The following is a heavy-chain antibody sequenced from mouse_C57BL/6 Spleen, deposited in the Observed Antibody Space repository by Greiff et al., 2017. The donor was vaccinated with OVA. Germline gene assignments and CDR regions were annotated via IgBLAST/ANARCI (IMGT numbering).Heavy chain of an antibody. J-gene: IGHJ2*01. Sequence: QVQLKQPGAELVKPGASVKLSCKASGYTFTSYWMHWVKQRPGQGLEWIGMIHPNSGSTNYNEKFKSKATLTVDKSSSTAYMQLSSLTSEDSAVYYCARKEYYDLYWGQGTTLTVSS. CDR1: GYTFTSYW. V-gene: IGHV1-64*01. D-gene: IGHD2-4*01. CDR2: IHPNSGST. CDR3: ARKEYYDLY.